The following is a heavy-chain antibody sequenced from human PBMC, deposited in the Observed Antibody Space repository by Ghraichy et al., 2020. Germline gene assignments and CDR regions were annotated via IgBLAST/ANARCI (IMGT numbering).Heavy chain of an antibody. CDR3: ARGPYCSGGSCYPPYYYYGMDV. D-gene: IGHD2-15*01. J-gene: IGHJ6*02. V-gene: IGHV4-34*01. CDR2: INHSGST. CDR1: GGSFSGYY. Sequence: SQTLSLTCAVYGGSFSGYYWSWNRQPPGKGLEWIGEINHSGSTNYNPSLKSRVTISVDTSKNQFSLKLSSVTAADTAVYYCARGPYCSGGSCYPPYYYYGMDVWGQGTTVTVSS.